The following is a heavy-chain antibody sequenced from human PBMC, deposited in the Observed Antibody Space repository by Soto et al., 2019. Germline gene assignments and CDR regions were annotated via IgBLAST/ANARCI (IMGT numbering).Heavy chain of an antibody. J-gene: IGHJ3*01. D-gene: IGHD5-12*01. Sequence: GGSLRLSCAASGFIFTNYAMNWVRQAPGKGLEWVSVIGGRGNSAYYADSVQGRFTISRDNSKNTLSPQMSSLTADDTAIYYCVREGRGSFDFWGRGTMVTVSS. V-gene: IGHV3-23*01. CDR3: VREGRGSFDF. CDR2: IGGRGNSA. CDR1: GFIFTNYA.